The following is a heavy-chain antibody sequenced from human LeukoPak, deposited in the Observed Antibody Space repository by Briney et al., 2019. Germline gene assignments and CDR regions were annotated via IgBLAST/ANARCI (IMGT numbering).Heavy chain of an antibody. V-gene: IGHV3-53*01. CDR2: IYSDGST. CDR1: GFTVSSNY. CDR3: ARTTVTPGSYDAFDI. Sequence: GGSLRLSCAASGFTVSSNYMSWVRQAPGKGLEWVSIIYSDGSTYYPDSVKGRFTISRDNSKNTLYLQMNSLRAEDTAVYYCARTTVTPGSYDAFDIWGQGTMVTASS. J-gene: IGHJ3*02. D-gene: IGHD4-17*01.